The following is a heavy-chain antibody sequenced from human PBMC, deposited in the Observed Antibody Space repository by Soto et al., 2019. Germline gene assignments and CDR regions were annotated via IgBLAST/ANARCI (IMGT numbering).Heavy chain of an antibody. Sequence: PGGSLRLSCAASGFTFSTYAMSWGRQAPGKGLEWVSAISGSGGSTYYADSLKGRFTISRANSKNTLYLQMNSLRAEDTAVYYCAASMVRGPAAGYWGQGTLVTVSS. V-gene: IGHV3-23*01. D-gene: IGHD3-10*01. J-gene: IGHJ4*02. CDR2: ISGSGGST. CDR1: GFTFSTYA. CDR3: AASMVRGPAAGY.